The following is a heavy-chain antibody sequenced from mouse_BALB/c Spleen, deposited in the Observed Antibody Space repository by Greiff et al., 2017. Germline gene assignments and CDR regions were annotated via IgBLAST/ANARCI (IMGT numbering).Heavy chain of an antibody. J-gene: IGHJ4*01. CDR2: IDPSDSYT. V-gene: IGHV1S127*01. D-gene: IGHD3-1*01. Sequence: QVQLQQPGAELVKPGASVKMSCKASGYTFTSYWMHWAKQRPGQGLEWIGVIDPSDSYTSYNQKFKGKATLTVDTSSSTAYMQLSSLTSEDSAVYYCTKASTRDYAMDYWGQGTSVTVSS. CDR1: GYTFTSYW. CDR3: TKASTRDYAMDY.